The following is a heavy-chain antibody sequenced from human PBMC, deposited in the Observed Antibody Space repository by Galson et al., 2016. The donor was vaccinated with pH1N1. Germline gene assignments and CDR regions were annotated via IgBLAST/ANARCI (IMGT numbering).Heavy chain of an antibody. D-gene: IGHD3-10*01. CDR2: IYYSGST. CDR3: ARLARGERLFYFDY. V-gene: IGHV4-39*01. Sequence: SETLSLTCTVSGGSISSSSYYWGWIRQPPGKGLEWIGRIYYSGSTYYNPSLKSRVPISVDTSRNQFSLKLSSVTAADTAVYYCARLARGERLFYFDYWGQGTLVTVSS. J-gene: IGHJ4*02. CDR1: GGSISSSSYY.